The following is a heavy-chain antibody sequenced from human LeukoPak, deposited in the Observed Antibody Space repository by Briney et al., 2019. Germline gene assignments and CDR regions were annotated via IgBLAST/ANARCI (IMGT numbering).Heavy chain of an antibody. CDR1: GFTFSSYS. CDR2: ICSSSSTT. D-gene: IGHD3-16*02. J-gene: IGHJ6*03. CDR3: ARDIEKPYYYYMDV. Sequence: GGSLRLSCAASGFTFSSYSMNWVRHAPGKGLGCVSYICSSSSTTYYADSLKGRFTISRDNAKNSLYLQMNSLRAEDTAVYYCARDIEKPYYYYMDVWGKGTTVTVSS. V-gene: IGHV3-48*01.